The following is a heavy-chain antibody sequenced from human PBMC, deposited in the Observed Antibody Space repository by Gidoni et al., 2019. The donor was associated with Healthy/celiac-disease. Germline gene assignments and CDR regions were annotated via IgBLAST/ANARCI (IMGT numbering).Heavy chain of an antibody. CDR1: GGSISSGGYY. V-gene: IGHV4-31*03. CDR2: IYYSGST. Sequence: QVQLQESGPGLVKPSQTLSLTCTVSGGSISSGGYYWSWIRQHPGKGLEWIGYIYYSGSTYYNPSLKSRVTISVDTSKNQFSLKLSSVTAADTAVYYCARGSRDYGDYVLATIFDYWGQGTLVTVSS. D-gene: IGHD4-17*01. J-gene: IGHJ4*02. CDR3: ARGSRDYGDYVLATIFDY.